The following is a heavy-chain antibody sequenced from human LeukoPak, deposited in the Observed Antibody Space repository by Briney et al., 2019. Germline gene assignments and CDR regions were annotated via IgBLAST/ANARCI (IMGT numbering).Heavy chain of an antibody. CDR2: IRDDGSNK. CDR3: ASDRQQLDY. CDR1: GFTSSTYG. Sequence: SGGSLRLSCAASGFTSSTYGMHWVRQAPGKGLEWVAFIRDDGSNKYYGDSVKGRFTISRDNSKNTLYLQMNSLRPEDTAVYYCASDRQQLDYWGQGTLVTVSS. V-gene: IGHV3-30*02. J-gene: IGHJ4*02. D-gene: IGHD6-13*01.